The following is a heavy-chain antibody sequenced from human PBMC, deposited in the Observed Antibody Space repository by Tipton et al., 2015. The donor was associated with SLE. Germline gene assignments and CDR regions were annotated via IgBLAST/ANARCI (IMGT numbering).Heavy chain of an antibody. CDR3: AREEGQWDAFDI. CDR2: VNHSGTT. V-gene: IGHV4-34*01. D-gene: IGHD6-19*01. J-gene: IGHJ3*02. CDR1: GGSFSGHC. Sequence: LRLSCAVYGGSFSGHCWSWIRQPPGKGLEWIGEVNHSGTTYYNPSLKSRVTISVDTSKNQFSLKLSSVTAADTAVYYCAREEGQWDAFDIWGQGTMVTVSS.